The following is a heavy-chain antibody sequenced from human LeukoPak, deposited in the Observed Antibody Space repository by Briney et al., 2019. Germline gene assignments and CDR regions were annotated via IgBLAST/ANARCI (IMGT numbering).Heavy chain of an antibody. J-gene: IGHJ4*02. D-gene: IGHD1-26*01. CDR3: ARVGPTRSDFDY. CDR2: IFSGGST. V-gene: IGHV3-53*01. CDR1: GFIFSSNY. Sequence: PGGSLRLSCAASGFIFSSNYMTWVRQAPGKRLEWVSVIFSGGSTYYADSVKGRVTTSRDNSKNTLYLQMNNLRGEDTAVYYCARVGPTRSDFDYWGQGTLVTVSS.